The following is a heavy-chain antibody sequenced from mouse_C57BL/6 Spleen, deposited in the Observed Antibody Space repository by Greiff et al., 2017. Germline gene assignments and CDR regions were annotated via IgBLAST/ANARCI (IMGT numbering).Heavy chain of an antibody. CDR3: ARDQEYYYGSSYWAMEY. D-gene: IGHD1-1*01. CDR2: ISYDGSN. CDR1: GYSITSGYY. J-gene: IGHJ4*01. Sequence: EVKLQESGPGLVKPSQSLSLTCSVTGYSITSGYYWNWIRQFPGNKLEWMGYISYDGSNNYNPSLKNRISITGDTSKKQFFLKLNSVTTEDTATYYCARDQEYYYGSSYWAMEYWGQGASVTVSS. V-gene: IGHV3-6*01.